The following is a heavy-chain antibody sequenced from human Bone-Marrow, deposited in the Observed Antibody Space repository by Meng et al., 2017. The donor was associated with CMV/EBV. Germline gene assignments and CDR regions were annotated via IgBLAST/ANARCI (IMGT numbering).Heavy chain of an antibody. Sequence: GSLRLSCTVSGGSVSSGSYYWSWIRQPPGKGLEWIGYIYYSGSTNYNPSLKSRVTISVDTSKNQFSLKLSSVTAADTAVYYCARENSENWFDPWGQGTLVTVSS. V-gene: IGHV4-61*01. CDR1: GGSVSSGSYY. CDR3: ARENSENWFDP. J-gene: IGHJ5*02. CDR2: IYYSGST. D-gene: IGHD4-23*01.